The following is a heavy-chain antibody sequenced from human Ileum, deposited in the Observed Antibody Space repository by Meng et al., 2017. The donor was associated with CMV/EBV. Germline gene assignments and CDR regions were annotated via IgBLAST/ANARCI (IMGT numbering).Heavy chain of an antibody. CDR3: AREGGGWYFDS. Sequence: QVQLQESGPGLVKPSQTLPLTCTVSGDSLSTGDYYWSWIRQPPGKGPEWIGYIYYSGSTLYNPSLKSPVTISLDKSKNQFSLRLRSVTAADTAVYFCAREGGGWYFDSWGQGTLVTVSS. J-gene: IGHJ4*02. D-gene: IGHD6-19*01. V-gene: IGHV4-30-4*01. CDR1: GDSLSTGDYY. CDR2: IYYSGST.